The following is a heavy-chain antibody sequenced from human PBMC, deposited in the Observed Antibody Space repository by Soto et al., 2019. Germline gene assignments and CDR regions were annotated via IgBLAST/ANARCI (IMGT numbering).Heavy chain of an antibody. V-gene: IGHV1-18*01. CDR1: GYSFTSYG. CDR3: AREQHLNYYYMDV. Sequence: GASVTVSCEASGYSFTSYGLSWVPQAPGQGLEWMGWISAYNGNTKYAQKLQGRVTLTIDTSTSTAYMELRSLRSDDTAMYFCAREQHLNYYYMDVWGKGTTVTVSS. CDR2: ISAYNGNT. D-gene: IGHD5-18*01. J-gene: IGHJ6*03.